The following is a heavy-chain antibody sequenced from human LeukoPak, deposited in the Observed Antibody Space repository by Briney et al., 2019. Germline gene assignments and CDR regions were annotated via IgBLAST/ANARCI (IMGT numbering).Heavy chain of an antibody. CDR1: GFTFSSYA. CDR3: ARGIVVVPAAMGYYFDY. CDR2: ISSNGGST. J-gene: IGHJ4*02. D-gene: IGHD2-2*01. V-gene: IGHV3-64*01. Sequence: GGSLRLSCAASGFTFSSYAMHWVRQAPGKGLEYVSAISSNGGSTYYANSVKGRFTISRDNSKNTLYLQMGSLRAEDMAVYYCARGIVVVPAAMGYYFDYRGQGTLVTVSS.